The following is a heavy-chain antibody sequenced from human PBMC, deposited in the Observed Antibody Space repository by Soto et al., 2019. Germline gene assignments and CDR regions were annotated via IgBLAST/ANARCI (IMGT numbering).Heavy chain of an antibody. V-gene: IGHV1-69*12. Sequence: QGQLVQSGAEVKKPGSSMKVSCKASGGTVSSYAISWLRQAPGQGLEWMGGIIPIFGKADYAKKFHGRVTINADESTSPSYMELSGQKYEDPDVYFCARGIPGTVTYYYGLDVWVHGTTVTVSS. J-gene: IGHJ6*02. CDR1: GGTVSSYA. D-gene: IGHD1-20*01. CDR3: ARGIPGTVTYYYGLDV. CDR2: IIPIFGKA.